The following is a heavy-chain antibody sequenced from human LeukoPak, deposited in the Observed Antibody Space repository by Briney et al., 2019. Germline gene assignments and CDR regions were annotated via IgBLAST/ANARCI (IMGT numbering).Heavy chain of an antibody. CDR3: ARQYNYAHDY. D-gene: IGHD5-18*01. CDR1: GFTFSSYW. J-gene: IGHJ4*02. CDR2: INSDGSST. Sequence: PGGSLRLSCAASGFTFSSYWMHWVRQAPGKGLVWVSRINSDGSSTNYADSVEGRFTISRDNAKNTLYLQMNSLRAEDTAVYFSARQYNYAHDYWGQRTLVTVSS. V-gene: IGHV3-74*01.